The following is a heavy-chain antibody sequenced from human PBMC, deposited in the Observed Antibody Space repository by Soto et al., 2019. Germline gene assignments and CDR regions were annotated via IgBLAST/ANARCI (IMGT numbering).Heavy chain of an antibody. CDR3: AHRGDYGDYVYAFDI. D-gene: IGHD4-17*01. J-gene: IGHJ3*02. CDR2: IYWDDDK. V-gene: IGHV2-5*02. CDR1: GFSLSTSGVG. Sequence: QITLKESGPTLVKPTQTLTLTCTFSGFSLSTSGVGVGWIRQPPGKALEWLALIYWDDDKRYSPSLKSRLTIPKDTSKNQVVLTMTNMDPVDTATYYCAHRGDYGDYVYAFDIWGQGTMVTVSS.